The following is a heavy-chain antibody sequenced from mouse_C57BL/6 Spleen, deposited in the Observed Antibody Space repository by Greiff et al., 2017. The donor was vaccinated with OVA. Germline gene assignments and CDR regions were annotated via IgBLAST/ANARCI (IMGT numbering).Heavy chain of an antibody. CDR1: GYSITSGYY. D-gene: IGHD2-1*01. J-gene: IGHJ2*01. V-gene: IGHV3-6*01. CDR3: ARFGNYRGYFDY. CDR2: ISYDGSN. Sequence: VQLQQSGPGLVKPSQSLSLTCSVTGYSITSGYYWNWIRQFPGNKLEWMGYISYDGSNNYNPSLKNRISITRDTSKNQFFLKLNSVTTEDTATYYCARFGNYRGYFDYWGQGTTLTVSS.